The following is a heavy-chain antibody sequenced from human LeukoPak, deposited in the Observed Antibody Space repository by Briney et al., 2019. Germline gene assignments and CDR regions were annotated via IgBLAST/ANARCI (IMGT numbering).Heavy chain of an antibody. CDR1: GYTFSTYA. D-gene: IGHD5-12*01. CDR3: ARVVEWLLLN. J-gene: IGHJ4*02. Sequence: ASVKVSCKASGYTFSTYAITWVRQAPGQGLEWMGWISSYNGNTNYAQKLQGRVTMTTDTSTSTAYMELRSLRSDDTAMYYCARVVEWLLLNWGQGTLVTVSS. CDR2: ISSYNGNT. V-gene: IGHV1-18*01.